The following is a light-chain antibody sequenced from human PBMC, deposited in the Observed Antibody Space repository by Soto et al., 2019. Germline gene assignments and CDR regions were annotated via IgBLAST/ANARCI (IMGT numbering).Light chain of an antibody. CDR1: SSDIGGYKY. V-gene: IGLV2-14*01. Sequence: QSALTQPASVSGSPGQSITISCTGTSSDIGGYKYVSWYQQHPGKAPKLIIFEVSNRPSGVSDRFSGSNSGNTASLTISGLQAEDEADYYCTSYARYSVLVFSGCTQVTV. J-gene: IGLJ7*01. CDR2: EVS. CDR3: TSYARYSVLV.